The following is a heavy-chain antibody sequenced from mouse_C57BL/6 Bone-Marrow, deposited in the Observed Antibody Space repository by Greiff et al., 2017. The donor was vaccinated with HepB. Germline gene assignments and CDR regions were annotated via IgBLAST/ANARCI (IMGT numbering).Heavy chain of an antibody. CDR2: INPNNGGT. CDR3: ASDYYGRSYWYFDV. D-gene: IGHD1-1*01. Sequence: VQLQQSGPELVKPGASVKISCKASGYTFTDYYMNWVKQSHGKSLEWIGDINPNNGGTSYNQKFKGKATLTVDKSSSTAYMGLRSLTSEDSAVYYCASDYYGRSYWYFDVWGTGTTVTVSS. CDR1: GYTFTDYY. J-gene: IGHJ1*03. V-gene: IGHV1-26*01.